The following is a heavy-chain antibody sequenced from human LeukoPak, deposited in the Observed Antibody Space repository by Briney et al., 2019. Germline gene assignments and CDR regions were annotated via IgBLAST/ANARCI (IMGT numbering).Heavy chain of an antibody. CDR2: MNPNSGNT. D-gene: IGHD3-10*01. Sequence: GASVKVSCKASGYTFTSYDINWVRQATGQGLEWMGWMNPNSGNTGYAQKFQGRVTITRNTSISTAYMALSSLRSEDTAVYYCARLYGSGSYYYYYMDVWGKGTTVTVSS. CDR1: GYTFTSYD. J-gene: IGHJ6*03. V-gene: IGHV1-8*03. CDR3: ARLYGSGSYYYYYMDV.